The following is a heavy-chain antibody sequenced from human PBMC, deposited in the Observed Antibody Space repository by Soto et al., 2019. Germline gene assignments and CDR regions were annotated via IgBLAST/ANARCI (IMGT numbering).Heavy chain of an antibody. D-gene: IGHD6-19*01. V-gene: IGHV3-30*18. CDR1: GFNFRSYG. J-gene: IGHJ4*01. CDR2: ISSDGETQ. CDR3: AKEVAVAGVLAY. Sequence: QVRLVESGGGVVQPWRSLRRSCVAYGFNFRSYGIHWVRQAPGKGLEWVGGISSDGETQNYADSVKGRFTISRDNSKNTLYLQMDSLRPEDTAVYYCAKEVAVAGVLAYWGHGTLVTVSS.